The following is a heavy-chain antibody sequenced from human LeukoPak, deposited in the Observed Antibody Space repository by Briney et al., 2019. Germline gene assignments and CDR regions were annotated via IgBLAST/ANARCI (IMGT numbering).Heavy chain of an antibody. CDR2: MRQDGSEK. CDR1: GFTVSNYW. Sequence: GGSLRLSCASSGFTVSNYWMTWVRQAPGNGLEWVANMRQDGSEKYYVDSVKGRFAISRDNAKNSLYLQMNSLRAEDTAVYYCARVRDGSNSCLDYWGQGTLVTVSS. J-gene: IGHJ4*02. CDR3: ARVRDGSNSCLDY. V-gene: IGHV3-7*04. D-gene: IGHD6-13*01.